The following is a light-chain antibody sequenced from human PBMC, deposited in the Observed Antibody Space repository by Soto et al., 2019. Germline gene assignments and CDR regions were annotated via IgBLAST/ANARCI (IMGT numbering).Light chain of an antibody. V-gene: IGKV1-39*01. Sequence: DIQMTQSPSSLSASVGDRVTITCRASQNTNRYLHWYQQKPGKAPKLLVYAISNLQSGVPSRFSGSGSGTDLTLTINSLQPEDFATYFCQQSYSIPITFGQGTRLDIK. CDR2: AIS. J-gene: IGKJ5*01. CDR1: QNTNRY. CDR3: QQSYSIPIT.